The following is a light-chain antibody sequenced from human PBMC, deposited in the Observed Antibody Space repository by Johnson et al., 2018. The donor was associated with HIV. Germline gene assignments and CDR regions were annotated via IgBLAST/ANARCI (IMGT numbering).Light chain of an antibody. CDR1: SSNIGNNF. V-gene: IGLV1-51*02. CDR3: GTCDTSLSVGLYV. Sequence: QSVLTQPPSVSAAPGQKVTISCSGSSSNIGNNFVSWYQHPPGTAPKLLIYENSNRPSGIPDRFSGSQSGTSATLDITGLQTGDEADYYGGTCDTSLSVGLYVFGTGTQVTVL. CDR2: ENS. J-gene: IGLJ1*01.